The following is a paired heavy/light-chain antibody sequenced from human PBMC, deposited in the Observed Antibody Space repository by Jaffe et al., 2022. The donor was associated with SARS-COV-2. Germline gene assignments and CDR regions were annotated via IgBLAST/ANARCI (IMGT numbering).Light chain of an antibody. CDR2: DNT. V-gene: IGLV1-40*01. Sequence: QSVLTQPPSVSGAPGQRVTIPCTGSSSNIGTGYDVHWYQQLPETAPKLLIYDNTNRPSGVPDRFSGSKSDTSASLAISGLQAEDEADYYCQSYDSSLRGYVFGTGTKVTVL. J-gene: IGLJ1*01. CDR1: SSNIGTGYD. CDR3: QSYDSSLRGYV.
Heavy chain of an antibody. CDR1: GFTFSGYP. V-gene: IGHV3-23*01. CDR3: AKFGRAARYHYSAMDV. D-gene: IGHD6-6*01. Sequence: EVQLLESGGGLVQPGGSLRLSCAASGFTFSGYPMSWVRQAPGKGLEWVSAISGSDFNTYYADSVKGRFTISRDNSKGTLFLQMNSLIADDTAVYYCAKFGRAARYHYSAMDVWGQGTTVTVSS. J-gene: IGHJ6*02. CDR2: ISGSDFNT.